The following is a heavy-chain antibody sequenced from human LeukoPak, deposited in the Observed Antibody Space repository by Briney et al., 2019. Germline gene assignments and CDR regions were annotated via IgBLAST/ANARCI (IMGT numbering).Heavy chain of an antibody. V-gene: IGHV3-66*01. J-gene: IGHJ4*02. CDR2: IYSGGTT. Sequence: PGGSLRLSCAVSGFSVSSNCMSWVRQAPGKGLEWVSLIYSGGTTYYGDAVKGRFTISRDNSKNTLYLQMSSLRAEDTAVYYCASASAWYRIDYWGQGTLVTVNS. D-gene: IGHD6-19*01. CDR3: ASASAWYRIDY. CDR1: GFSVSSNC.